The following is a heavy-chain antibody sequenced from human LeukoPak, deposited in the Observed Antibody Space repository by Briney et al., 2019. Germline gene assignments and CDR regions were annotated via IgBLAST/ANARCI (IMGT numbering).Heavy chain of an antibody. D-gene: IGHD3-3*01. V-gene: IGHV1-24*01. CDR1: GYTLTELS. Sequence: ASVKVSCKVSGYTLTELSMHWVRQAPGKGLEWMGGFDPEDGETIYAQKFQGRVTMTEDTSTDTAYMELSSLRSEDTAVYYCATEMYVSRFLEWSRPFDYWGQGTLVTVSP. J-gene: IGHJ4*02. CDR2: FDPEDGET. CDR3: ATEMYVSRFLEWSRPFDY.